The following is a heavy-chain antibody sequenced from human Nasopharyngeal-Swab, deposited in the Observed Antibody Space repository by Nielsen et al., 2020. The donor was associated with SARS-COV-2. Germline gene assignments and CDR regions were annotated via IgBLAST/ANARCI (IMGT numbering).Heavy chain of an antibody. D-gene: IGHD2-2*01. V-gene: IGHV1-2*06. Sequence: WVRQASGQGLEWMGRINPNSGATNYAQDFQGRVTMTRDTSISTAYMELSRLRSDDTAVYYCARVGCSTSSCLNWFDPWGQGSLGTVSS. J-gene: IGHJ5*02. CDR3: ARVGCSTSSCLNWFDP. CDR2: INPNSGAT.